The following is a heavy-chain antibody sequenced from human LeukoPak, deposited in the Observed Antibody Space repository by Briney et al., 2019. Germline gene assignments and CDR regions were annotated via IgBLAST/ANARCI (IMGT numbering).Heavy chain of an antibody. V-gene: IGHV3-23*01. D-gene: IGHD6-13*01. CDR1: GFTFSSYA. CDR2: ISGSGGST. J-gene: IGHJ4*02. Sequence: GGSLRLSCAASGFTFSSYAMSWVRQAPGKGLEWVSAISGSGGSTYYADSVKGRFTISRDNSKNTLYLQMNSLRAEDTAVYYCAKNGNGEQLVLSPYYFDYWGQGTLVTVSS. CDR3: AKNGNGEQLVLSPYYFDY.